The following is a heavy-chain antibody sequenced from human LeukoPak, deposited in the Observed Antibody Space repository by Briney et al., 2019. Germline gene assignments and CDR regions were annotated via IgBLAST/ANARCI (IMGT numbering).Heavy chain of an antibody. Sequence: GASVKVSCKASGYTFTDYYLHWVRQAPGQGLEWVGWINPNPNSGGTSYAQKFQGRVTMTRDTSINTAYMELSGLRSDDTAVYSCARGSYGYDWGQGTLVIVSS. D-gene: IGHD1-26*01. CDR2: INPNPNSGGT. CDR1: GYTFTDYY. CDR3: ARGSYGYD. J-gene: IGHJ4*02. V-gene: IGHV1-2*02.